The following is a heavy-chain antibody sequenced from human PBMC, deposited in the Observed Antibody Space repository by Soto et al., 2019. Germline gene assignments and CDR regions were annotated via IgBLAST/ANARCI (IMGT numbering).Heavy chain of an antibody. CDR3: ARHRKYSSSWNA. CDR2: IYYSGST. CDR1: GGSISSYY. Sequence: SETLSLTCTVSGGSISSYYWSWIRQPPGKGLEWIGYIYYSGSTNYNPSLKSRVTISVDTSKNQFSLKLSSVTAADTAVYYCARHRKYSSSWNAWGQGTLVTVSS. V-gene: IGHV4-59*08. D-gene: IGHD6-13*01. J-gene: IGHJ5*02.